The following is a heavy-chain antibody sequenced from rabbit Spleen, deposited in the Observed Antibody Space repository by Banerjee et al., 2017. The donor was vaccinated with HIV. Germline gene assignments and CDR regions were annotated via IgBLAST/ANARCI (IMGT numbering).Heavy chain of an antibody. CDR3: ARDLTGVIGWNFGW. CDR1: GFTISSSYY. J-gene: IGHJ4*01. D-gene: IGHD1-1*01. Sequence: QSLEESGGDLVKPGASLTLTCTASGFTISSSYYMCWVRQAPGKGLELIACIATGDGSTYYASWVNGRFPISKTSSTTVTLQMTSLTAADTATYFCARDLTGVIGWNFGWWGQGTLVTVS. CDR2: IATGDGST. V-gene: IGHV1S40*01.